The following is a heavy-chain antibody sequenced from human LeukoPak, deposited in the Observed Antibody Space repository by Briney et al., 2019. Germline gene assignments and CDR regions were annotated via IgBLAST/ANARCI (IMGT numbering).Heavy chain of an antibody. CDR2: IYYSGST. CDR1: GGSISSYY. J-gene: IGHJ4*02. D-gene: IGHD3-16*02. V-gene: IGHV4-59*01. Sequence: SETLSLTCTVSGGSISSYYWSWIRQPPGKGLEWIGYIYYSGSTNYNPSLKSRVTISVDTPKNQFSLKLSSVTAADTAVYYCAGALRLGELSSKAVDYWGQGTLVTVSP. CDR3: AGALRLGELSSKAVDY.